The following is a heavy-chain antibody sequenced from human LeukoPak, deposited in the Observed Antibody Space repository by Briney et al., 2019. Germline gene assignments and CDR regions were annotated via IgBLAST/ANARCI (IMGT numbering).Heavy chain of an antibody. Sequence: SETLSLTCAVYGGSFSGYYWSWIRQPPGKGLEWIGEINHSGSTNYNPSLKSRVTMSVDTSKNQFSLKLSSVTAADTAVYYCARGPVVAATYYWGQGTLVTVSS. V-gene: IGHV4-34*01. CDR1: GGSFSGYY. D-gene: IGHD2-15*01. CDR3: ARGPVVAATYY. CDR2: INHSGST. J-gene: IGHJ4*02.